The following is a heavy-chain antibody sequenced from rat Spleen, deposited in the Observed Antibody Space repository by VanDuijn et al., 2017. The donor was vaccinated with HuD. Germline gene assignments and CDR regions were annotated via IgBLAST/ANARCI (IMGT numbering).Heavy chain of an antibody. D-gene: IGHD1-5*01. CDR1: GFTFSSSP. Sequence: EVQLVESDGGLVQPGRSLKLSCAASGFTFSSSPMAWVRQAPTRGLEWVATISTRGGSTYYRDSVTGRFTISRDDGESTLFLQMNSLRSEDTATYYCVRLYNNHGYWFFDFWGPGTMVTVSS. J-gene: IGHJ1*01. CDR2: ISTRGGST. V-gene: IGHV5-46*01. CDR3: VRLYNNHGYWFFDF.